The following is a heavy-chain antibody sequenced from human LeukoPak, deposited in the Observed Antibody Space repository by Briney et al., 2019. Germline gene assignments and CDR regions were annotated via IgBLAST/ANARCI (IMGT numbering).Heavy chain of an antibody. CDR3: AKDPQWLARGYFQH. V-gene: IGHV3-23*01. CDR1: GFTFSSYA. J-gene: IGHJ1*01. Sequence: GGSLRLSCAASGFTFSSYAMSCVRQAPGKGLEWVSAISGSGGSTYYADSVKGRFTISRDNSRNTLYLQMNSLRAEDTAVYYCAKDPQWLARGYFQHWGQGTLVTVSS. CDR2: ISGSGGST. D-gene: IGHD6-19*01.